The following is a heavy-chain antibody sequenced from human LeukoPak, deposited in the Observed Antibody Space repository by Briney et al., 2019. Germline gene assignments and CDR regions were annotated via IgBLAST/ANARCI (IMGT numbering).Heavy chain of an antibody. CDR3: ASQLGYFDF. V-gene: IGHV4-61*02. Sequence: SQTLSLTCAVSGGSISSGSYYWTWLRQPAGKGLEWIGRIFTSGSTNYNPSLKSRVTISVDRSKNQFSLKLSSVTAADTAVYYCASQLGYFDFWGQGTLVTVSS. CDR1: GGSISSGSYY. D-gene: IGHD6-6*01. J-gene: IGHJ4*02. CDR2: IFTSGST.